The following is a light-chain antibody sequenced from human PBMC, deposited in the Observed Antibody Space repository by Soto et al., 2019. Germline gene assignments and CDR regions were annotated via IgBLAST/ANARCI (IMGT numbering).Light chain of an antibody. Sequence: EIVLTQSPDTLSLSPGERATLSCRASQSISSTQLVWYQQKPGQAPTLLIFGASSRATGIPDRFSGSGSGTEFTLTISSVQSEDFAVYYCQQYNNWPITFGQGTRLEIK. J-gene: IGKJ5*01. V-gene: IGKV3D-15*01. CDR2: GAS. CDR1: QSISST. CDR3: QQYNNWPIT.